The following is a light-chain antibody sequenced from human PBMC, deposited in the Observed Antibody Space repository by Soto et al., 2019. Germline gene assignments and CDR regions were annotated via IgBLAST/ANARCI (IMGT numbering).Light chain of an antibody. Sequence: QSALTQPPSASGSPGQSVAISCTGTSSDVGGYNYVSWYQQHPGKAPKLMIYEVNNRPSGVPDRFSGSKSGNTASLTVSGPQAEDEADYYCSSYAGSSNVFGTGTKLTVL. V-gene: IGLV2-8*01. CDR3: SSYAGSSNV. J-gene: IGLJ1*01. CDR2: EVN. CDR1: SSDVGGYNY.